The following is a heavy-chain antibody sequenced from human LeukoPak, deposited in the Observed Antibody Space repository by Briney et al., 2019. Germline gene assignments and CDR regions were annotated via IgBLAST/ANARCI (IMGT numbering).Heavy chain of an antibody. CDR2: INAGNGNT. J-gene: IGHJ4*02. CDR1: GYTFTSYA. D-gene: IGHD3-22*01. V-gene: IGHV1-3*01. Sequence: GASVKVSCKASGYTFTSYAIRWVRQAPGQRLEWMGWINAGNGNTKYSQKLQGRVTITRDTSASTAYMELSSLRSEDTAVYYCARDHYYDSSGYLNYWGQGALVTVSS. CDR3: ARDHYYDSSGYLNY.